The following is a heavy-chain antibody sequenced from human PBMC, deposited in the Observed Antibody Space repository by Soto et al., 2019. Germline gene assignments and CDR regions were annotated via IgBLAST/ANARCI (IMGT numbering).Heavy chain of an antibody. D-gene: IGHD6-19*01. V-gene: IGHV3-48*02. CDR1: GFTFSSYS. CDR2: ISSSSSTI. Sequence: GGSLRLSCAASGFTFSSYSMNWVRQVPGKGLEWVSYISSSSSTIYYADSVKGRFTISRDNAKNSLYLQMNSLRDEDTAVYYCARGNSGWPRNPDYWGQGTLVTVSS. CDR3: ARGNSGWPRNPDY. J-gene: IGHJ4*02.